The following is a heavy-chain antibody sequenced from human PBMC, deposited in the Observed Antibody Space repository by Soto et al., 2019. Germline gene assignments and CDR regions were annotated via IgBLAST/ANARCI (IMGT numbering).Heavy chain of an antibody. CDR2: INPNNGVT. Sequence: ASVKVSCKASGYMFTGFYLHWVRQAPGQGLEWMGWINPNNGVTTYAKNFRGRVTMTRDSSISTAYMELSSLRSDDTAVYFCAAAAIPVAGRHPDFWGQGTVVTVSS. CDR1: GYMFTGFY. J-gene: IGHJ4*02. V-gene: IGHV1-2*02. D-gene: IGHD6-19*01. CDR3: AAAAIPVAGRHPDF.